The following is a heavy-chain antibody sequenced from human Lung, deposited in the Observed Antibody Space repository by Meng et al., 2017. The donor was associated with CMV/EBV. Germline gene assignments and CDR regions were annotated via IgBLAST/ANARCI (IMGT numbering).Heavy chain of an antibody. Sequence: SCTVSGGSISSSSYYWGWIRQPPGKGLEWIGSIYYSGSTYYNPSLKSRVTISVDTSKNQFSLKLSSVTAADTAVYYCARRGYCSSTSRCPERFFDYWXQGTLVTVSS. CDR1: GGSISSSSYY. D-gene: IGHD2-2*01. CDR2: IYYSGST. J-gene: IGHJ4*02. V-gene: IGHV4-39*01. CDR3: ARRGYCSSTSRCPERFFDY.